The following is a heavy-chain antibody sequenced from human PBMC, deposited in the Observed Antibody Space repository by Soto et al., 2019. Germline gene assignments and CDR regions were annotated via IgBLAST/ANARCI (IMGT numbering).Heavy chain of an antibody. V-gene: IGHV1-3*01. Sequence: ASVKVSCKASGYTFTSYAIHWVRQAPGQRLEWMGWINAGNGNTKYSQKFQGRVTITRDTSASTAYMDLSSLRSEDTAVYYCARMGDVPYYYYGMDVWGQGTTVTVSS. CDR2: INAGNGNT. CDR3: ARMGDVPYYYYGMDV. J-gene: IGHJ6*02. CDR1: GYTFTSYA. D-gene: IGHD3-16*01.